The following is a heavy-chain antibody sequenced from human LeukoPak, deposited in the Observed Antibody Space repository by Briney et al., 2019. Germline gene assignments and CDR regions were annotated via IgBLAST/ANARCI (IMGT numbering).Heavy chain of an antibody. CDR1: GGSFSGYY. D-gene: IGHD3-10*01. J-gene: IGHJ4*02. V-gene: IGHV4-34*01. Sequence: TSETLSLTCAVYGGSFSGYYWSWIRQPPGKGLEWIGEINHSGSTNYNPSLKSRVTISVDTSKSQFSLKLSSVTAADTAVYYCARLPLRGVRGYFDYWGQGTLVTVSS. CDR2: INHSGST. CDR3: ARLPLRGVRGYFDY.